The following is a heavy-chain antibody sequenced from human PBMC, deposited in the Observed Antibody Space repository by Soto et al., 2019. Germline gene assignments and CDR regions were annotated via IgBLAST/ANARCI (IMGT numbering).Heavy chain of an antibody. CDR3: AIQQLLPFSCALDV. V-gene: IGHV4-59*01. CDR1: GGSISGYY. J-gene: IGHJ6*02. Sequence: PSENLSLTCNVSGGSISGYYWSWIRQSPGKGLEYIGYIYYRGSTNYNSSLKSRVTMSVDTSRNQFSLKMNSVTAADTAVYYCAIQQLLPFSCALDVWGQGTSVTVSS. CDR2: IYYRGST. D-gene: IGHD1-26*01.